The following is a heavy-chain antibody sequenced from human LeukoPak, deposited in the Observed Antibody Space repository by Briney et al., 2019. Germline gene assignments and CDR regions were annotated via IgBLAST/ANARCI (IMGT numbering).Heavy chain of an antibody. CDR3: ARFKCSSTSCYKEEGDFDY. CDR2: IYYSRST. D-gene: IGHD2-2*02. CDR1: GGSISSYY. J-gene: IGHJ4*02. V-gene: IGHV4-59*01. Sequence: SETLSLTCTVSGGSISSYYWSWIRQPPGKGLEWIGYIYYSRSTNYNPSLKSRVTISVDTSKNQFSLKLSSVTAADTAVYYCARFKCSSTSCYKEEGDFDYWGQGTLVTVSS.